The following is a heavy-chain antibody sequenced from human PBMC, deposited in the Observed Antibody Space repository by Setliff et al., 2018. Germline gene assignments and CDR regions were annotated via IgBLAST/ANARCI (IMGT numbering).Heavy chain of an antibody. Sequence: SETLSLTCTVSGYSISSGYYWGWIRQPPGKGLEWIGYIYYSGSTYYNPSLKSRVTIAVDTSKNQFSLKLSSVTAADTAVYYCATRMPDYYGSGGNWFDPWGQGTLVTVSS. CDR2: IYYSGST. CDR3: ATRMPDYYGSGGNWFDP. J-gene: IGHJ5*02. CDR1: GYSISSGYY. V-gene: IGHV4-38-2*02. D-gene: IGHD3-10*01.